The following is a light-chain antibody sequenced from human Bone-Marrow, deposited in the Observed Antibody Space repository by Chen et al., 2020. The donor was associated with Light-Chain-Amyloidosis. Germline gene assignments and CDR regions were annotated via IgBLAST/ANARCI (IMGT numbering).Light chain of an antibody. Sequence: EIVLTQSPGTLSLSLGERATVSCRASQSVISAHLAWYQQKLGQAPRLLIYGASTRATGIPARFSGSGSGTEFPLTISSLQSEDFAVYYCQQFHDWRTFGQGTKVEI. CDR3: QQFHDWRT. CDR1: QSVISAH. CDR2: GAS. J-gene: IGKJ1*01. V-gene: IGKV3D-15*01.